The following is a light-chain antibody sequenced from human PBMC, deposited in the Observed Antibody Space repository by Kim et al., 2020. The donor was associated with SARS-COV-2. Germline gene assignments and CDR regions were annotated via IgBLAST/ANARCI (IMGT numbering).Light chain of an antibody. Sequence: VSPADRATLSCRASRNVNSFLAWYQQKPGQAPRLLIYGASNRATDIPARFSGSGSGTEFTLTISSLQSEDFALYYCQQYSDWPPYTFGQGTKLEI. CDR3: QQYSDWPPYT. CDR1: RNVNSF. J-gene: IGKJ2*01. CDR2: GAS. V-gene: IGKV3D-15*01.